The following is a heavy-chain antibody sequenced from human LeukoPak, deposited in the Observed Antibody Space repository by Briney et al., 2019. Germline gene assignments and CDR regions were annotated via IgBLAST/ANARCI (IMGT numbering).Heavy chain of an antibody. V-gene: IGHV4-4*09. D-gene: IGHD3-22*01. CDR3: ARHGYYYDSSGPFDY. CDR2: IYTSRST. Sequence: SETLSLTCTVSGGSISSYYWSWIRQPPGKGLEWIGYIYTSRSTNYNPSLKSRVTISVDTSKNQFSLKLSSVTAADTAVYYCARHGYYYDSSGPFDYGGRGTLVPVSS. J-gene: IGHJ4*02. CDR1: GGSISSYY.